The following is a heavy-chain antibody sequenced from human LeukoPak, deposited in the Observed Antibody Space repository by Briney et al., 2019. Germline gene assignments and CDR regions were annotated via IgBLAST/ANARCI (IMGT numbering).Heavy chain of an antibody. CDR2: IYYTGGT. Sequence: PSETLSLTCTVSGGSIGSNFWTWIRLPPGKGLEYIGYIYYTGGTNYNSALNSRVTISVDTSKDQFSLRLSSVTAADTAVYFCAKYGNSGWVIDNWGQGTLVTVSS. CDR1: GGSIGSNF. J-gene: IGHJ4*02. V-gene: IGHV4-59*08. D-gene: IGHD6-19*01. CDR3: AKYGNSGWVIDN.